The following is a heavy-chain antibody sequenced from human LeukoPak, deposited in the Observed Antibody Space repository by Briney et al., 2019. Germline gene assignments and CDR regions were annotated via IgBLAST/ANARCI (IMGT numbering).Heavy chain of an antibody. CDR2: ICSSGSTI. J-gene: IGHJ6*03. D-gene: IGHD3-16*01. CDR3: ARVYIWGSFPDYMDV. V-gene: IGHV3-11*01. CDR1: GFTFSDYY. Sequence: GGSLRLSCAASGFTFSDYYMSWIGQAPGKGLEGVAYICSSGSTIYDADSVRGRFTISRDNAKNSLYLQMYSLRAEDTAVYYCARVYIWGSFPDYMDVWGKGTTVIVSS.